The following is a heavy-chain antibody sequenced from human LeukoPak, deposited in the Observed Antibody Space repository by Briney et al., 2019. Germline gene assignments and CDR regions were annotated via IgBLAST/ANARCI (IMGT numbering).Heavy chain of an antibody. J-gene: IGHJ4*02. CDR2: ISSSSSYI. D-gene: IGHD6-13*01. CDR3: ARAPAAGTAWWNDVRYFDY. V-gene: IGHV3-21*01. CDR1: GFTFSSYS. Sequence: PGGSLRLSCAASGFTFSSYSMNWVRQAPGKGLEWVSSISSSSSYIYYADSVKGRFTISRDNAKNSLYLQMNSLRAEDTAVYYCARAPAAGTAWWNDVRYFDYWGQGTLVTVSS.